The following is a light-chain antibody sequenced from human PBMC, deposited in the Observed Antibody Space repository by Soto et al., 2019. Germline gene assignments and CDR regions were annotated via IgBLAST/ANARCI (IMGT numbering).Light chain of an antibody. CDR3: QQYGSPWA. CDR1: QSVSSSY. Sequence: EIVLTQSPGTLSLSPGERAPLSCRASQSVSSSYLAWYQQKPGQAPRLLIYGASSRATGIPDRFSGSGSGTDFTLTISRLEPEDFAVYYCQQYGSPWAFGQGTKVDIK. J-gene: IGKJ1*01. V-gene: IGKV3-20*01. CDR2: GAS.